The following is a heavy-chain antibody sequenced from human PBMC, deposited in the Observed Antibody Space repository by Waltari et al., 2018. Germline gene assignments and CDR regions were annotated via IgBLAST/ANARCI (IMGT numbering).Heavy chain of an antibody. V-gene: IGHV1-24*01. Sequence: QVQLVQSGAEVKKPGASVKVSCKVSGYTLTELSMHWVRQAPGKGLAWMGGFDPEDGETIYAQKFQGRVTMTEDTSTDTAYMELSSLRSEDTAVYYCATARYYYDSSGPFDAFDIWGQGTMVTVSS. J-gene: IGHJ3*02. CDR3: ATARYYYDSSGPFDAFDI. CDR1: GYTLTELS. D-gene: IGHD3-22*01. CDR2: FDPEDGET.